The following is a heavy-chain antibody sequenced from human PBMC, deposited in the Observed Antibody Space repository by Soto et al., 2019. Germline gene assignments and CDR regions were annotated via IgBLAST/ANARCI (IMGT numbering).Heavy chain of an antibody. V-gene: IGHV4-31*03. Sequence: QLQLQESGPGLVKPSQTLSLTCTVSGGSVSRGGYLWNWIRQHQGKGLEWLGYIYYSGSTSYNPSRKNRVSISVDPSNNQISRRLSSATAADTAVYYWARAYPPDYRSGSRGSFDYWGHGTLVTVSA. J-gene: IGHJ4*01. CDR2: IYYSGST. CDR1: GGSVSRGGYL. D-gene: IGHD2-15*01. CDR3: ARAYPPDYRSGSRGSFDY.